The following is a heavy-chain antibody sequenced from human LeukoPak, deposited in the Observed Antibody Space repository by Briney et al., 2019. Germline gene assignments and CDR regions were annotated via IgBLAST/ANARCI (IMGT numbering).Heavy chain of an antibody. J-gene: IGHJ4*02. D-gene: IGHD5-18*01. CDR3: ARDQGYTYGHSFDY. V-gene: IGHV3-66*01. CDR2: MYTGGGR. Sequence: GGSLRLSCAASGFSVSSYYMSWVRQPPGKGLEWVSVMYTGGGRYYGDSVKGRFTISRDNSKNTLYLQMNSLRAEDTAVYYCARDQGYTYGHSFDYWGQGTLLTVSS. CDR1: GFSVSSYY.